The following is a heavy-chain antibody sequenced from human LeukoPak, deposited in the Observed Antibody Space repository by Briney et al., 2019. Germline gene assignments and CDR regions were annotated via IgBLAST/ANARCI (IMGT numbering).Heavy chain of an antibody. D-gene: IGHD3-9*01. CDR3: ARGDGDYDILTGYYYYMDV. CDR2: IYSGGST. V-gene: IGHV3-53*01. CDR1: GFTFSSYG. J-gene: IGHJ6*03. Sequence: GGSLRLSCAASGFTFSSYGMYWVRQAPGKGLEWVSVIYSGGSTYYADSVKGRFTISRDNSKNTLYLQMNSLRAEDTAVYYCARGDGDYDILTGYYYYMDVWGKGTTVTISS.